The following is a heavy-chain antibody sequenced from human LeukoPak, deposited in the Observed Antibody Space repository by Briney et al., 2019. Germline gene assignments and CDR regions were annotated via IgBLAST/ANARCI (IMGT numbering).Heavy chain of an antibody. V-gene: IGHV1-3*01. CDR3: ARDDCGDTCYPGGY. D-gene: IGHD2-21*01. J-gene: IGHJ4*02. CDR1: GYTFTKCV. CDR2: IHGGNGDT. Sequence: AAVKVSCKASGYTFTKCVVHWVRQTPGQRPEWMGWIHGGNGDTKYSQNFQGRVTITRDTSASTAYMELSSLTSEDTALYYCARDDCGDTCYPGGYWGQGTLVTVSS.